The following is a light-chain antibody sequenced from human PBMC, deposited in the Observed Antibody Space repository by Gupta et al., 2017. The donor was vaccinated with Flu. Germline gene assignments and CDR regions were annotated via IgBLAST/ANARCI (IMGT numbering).Light chain of an antibody. CDR3: QQYNNWPPLT. V-gene: IGKV3-15*01. Sequence: EIVMTQSPATLSVSPGERATLPCRASQSVASNLGWYQQKPGQAPRLLIYEASTRATGIPARFSGSGSGTEFTLTISSLQSEDFAVYYCQQYNNWPPLTFGGGTKVEIK. CDR2: EAS. J-gene: IGKJ4*01. CDR1: QSVASN.